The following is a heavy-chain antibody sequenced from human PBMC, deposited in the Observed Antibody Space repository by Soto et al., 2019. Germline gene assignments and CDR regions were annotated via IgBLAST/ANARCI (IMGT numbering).Heavy chain of an antibody. D-gene: IGHD2-8*01. V-gene: IGHV4-30-4*01. CDR1: GSYITSGDYH. CDR3: AGFGVGDRDDK. Sequence: PSETLSLTCSVSGSYITSGDYHWTWIRQAPGKGLEWIGYISHSETTYYSPALKNRIIISSDFSMNQFSLRLNSVTAAGTAVYFCAGFGVGDRDDKWGQGTLVTVS. CDR2: ISHSETT. J-gene: IGHJ4*02.